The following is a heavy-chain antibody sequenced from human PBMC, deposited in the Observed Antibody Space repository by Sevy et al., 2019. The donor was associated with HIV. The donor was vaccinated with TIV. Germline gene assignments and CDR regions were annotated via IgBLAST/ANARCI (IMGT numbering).Heavy chain of an antibody. D-gene: IGHD2-21*02. CDR1: GYIFTDYY. CDR2: INSDSGVT. CDR3: ARLTSKPTSDLYGMDV. Sequence: ASVKVSCKASGYIFTDYYIHWVRQAPGQGLEWMDWINSDSGVTNYPQRFQGEVTVTRDTSLSTAYLELIRLRSNDTAIYASARLTSKPTSDLYGMDVWGQGTTVTVSS. V-gene: IGHV1-2*02. J-gene: IGHJ6*02.